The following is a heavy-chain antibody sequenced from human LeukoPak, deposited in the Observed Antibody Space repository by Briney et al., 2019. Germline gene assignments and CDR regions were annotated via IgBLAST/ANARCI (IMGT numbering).Heavy chain of an antibody. V-gene: IGHV3-48*03. CDR2: ISRSSSNI. Sequence: GGSLRLSCAAFGFIFSSYEMSWVRQAPGKGLEWVSYISRSSSNIYYADSVKGRFTISRDNAKNSLYLQMNSLRAEDTATYYCASLLGACSVPHCPPSPDYWGQGTLVTVSS. CDR1: GFIFSSYE. CDR3: ASLLGACSVPHCPPSPDY. D-gene: IGHD2-15*01. J-gene: IGHJ4*02.